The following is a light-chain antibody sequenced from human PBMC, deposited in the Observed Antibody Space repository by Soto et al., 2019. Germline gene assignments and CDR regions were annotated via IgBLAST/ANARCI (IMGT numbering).Light chain of an antibody. CDR3: PQHSAWPLT. V-gene: IGKV3-11*01. CDR2: DAS. CDR1: QSVRTY. J-gene: IGKJ4*01. Sequence: EIVMTQSPATLSLSPGERATLSCRASQSVRTYLAWYQPKPGQAPRLLLFDASQRATGIPARLSGSGSGTDFTLPISNLVPEDFAVYYCPQHSAWPLTFGVGTEVEIK.